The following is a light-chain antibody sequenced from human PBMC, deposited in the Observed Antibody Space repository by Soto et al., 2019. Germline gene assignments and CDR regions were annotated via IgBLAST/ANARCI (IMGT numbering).Light chain of an antibody. CDR3: QVYGNSPVYT. CDR1: QSVSNSS. CDR2: AAS. V-gene: IGKV3-20*01. Sequence: EIVLTQSPGTLSLSPGERATFSCRASQSVSNSSLAWYHQKPGQAPRLLLFAASRRATGIPDTFSGSGSGTDFTLTISRLEPEDFAVYYCQVYGNSPVYTFGQVTRLELK. J-gene: IGKJ2*01.